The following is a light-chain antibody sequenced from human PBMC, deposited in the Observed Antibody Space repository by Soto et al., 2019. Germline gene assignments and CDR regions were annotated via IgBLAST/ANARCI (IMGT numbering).Light chain of an antibody. J-gene: IGKJ2*01. CDR3: QQSYSTPYT. CDR1: QTISTY. CDR2: TAS. V-gene: IGKV1-39*01. Sequence: DIQMTRSPSSLSASVGDRVTITCRASQTISTYLAWYQQKPGQVPHLLIYTASSLQSGVPSRFSGSGSGTDFTLTINSLQPEDFATYYCQQSYSTPYTFGQGTKLEIK.